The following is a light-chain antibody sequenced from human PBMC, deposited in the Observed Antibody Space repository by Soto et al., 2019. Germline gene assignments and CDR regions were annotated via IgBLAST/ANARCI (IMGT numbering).Light chain of an antibody. CDR2: GAS. J-gene: IGKJ5*01. Sequence: EIVLTQSPGTPSLSPGERATLSCRASQSVSNNYLAWYQRKHGQAPRLLIYGASSRATGIPERFICSGAGPDCTLSISRLEPEDVAVYYCQQYSLSPPTFGQGTRLEIK. CDR1: QSVSNNY. CDR3: QQYSLSPPT. V-gene: IGKV3-20*01.